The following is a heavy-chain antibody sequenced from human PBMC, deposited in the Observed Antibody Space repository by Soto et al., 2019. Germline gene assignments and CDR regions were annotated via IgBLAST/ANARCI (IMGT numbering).Heavy chain of an antibody. V-gene: IGHV1-2*04. CDR2: INPNSGGT. D-gene: IGHD3-3*01. J-gene: IGHJ4*02. CDR3: ARGYDFWSGYYTGVGSN. CDR1: GYTFTGYY. Sequence: ASVKVSCKASGYTFTGYYMHWVRQAPGQGLEWMGWINPNSGGTNYAQKFQGWVTMTRDTSISTAYMELSRLRSDDTAVYYCARGYDFWSGYYTGVGSNWGQGTLVTVS.